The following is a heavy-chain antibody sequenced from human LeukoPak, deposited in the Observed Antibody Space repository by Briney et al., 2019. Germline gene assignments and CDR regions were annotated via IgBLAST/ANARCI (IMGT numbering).Heavy chain of an antibody. J-gene: IGHJ4*02. V-gene: IGHV4-61*02. CDR3: AKHYMGSSYNHGLDC. Sequence: PSETLSLTCIVSGGSTSTGDYYCSWIRQPAGKGLEWIGRIYTSGSTNYNPSLKSRVTMSVDTSQNQFSLKLSSVTAADTALYYCAKHYMGSSYNHGLDCWGQGTLVTVSS. D-gene: IGHD3-10*01. CDR1: GGSTSTGDYY. CDR2: IYTSGST.